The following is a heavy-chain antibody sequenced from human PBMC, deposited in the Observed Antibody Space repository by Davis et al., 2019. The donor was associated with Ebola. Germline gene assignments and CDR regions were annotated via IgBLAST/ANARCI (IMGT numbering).Heavy chain of an antibody. D-gene: IGHD3-16*01. J-gene: IGHJ4*02. CDR1: GGSFIGYY. CDR2: IHHSGST. Sequence: GSLRLSCAVYGGSFIGYYWSWIRQPPGKGLEWIGEIHHSGSTNYNPSLKSRVTISADTSKNQFSLRLTSVTAADTAVYYCARVPKWELLGEAIWGQGTLVSVSS. V-gene: IGHV4-34*01. CDR3: ARVPKWELLGEAI.